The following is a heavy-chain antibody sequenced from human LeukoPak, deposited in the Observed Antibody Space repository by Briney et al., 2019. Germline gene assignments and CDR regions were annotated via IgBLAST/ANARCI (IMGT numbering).Heavy chain of an antibody. CDR1: GGSFSGYY. CDR2: VYHSGST. J-gene: IGHJ4*02. D-gene: IGHD3-22*01. Sequence: SETLSLTCAVYGGSFSGYYWSWIRQPPGKGLEWIGSVYHSGSTYYNPSLKSRVTMSVDTSKNQFSLKLSSLTAADTAVYYCARADYYDSSGCDYWGQGTLVTVSS. V-gene: IGHV4-34*01. CDR3: ARADYYDSSGCDY.